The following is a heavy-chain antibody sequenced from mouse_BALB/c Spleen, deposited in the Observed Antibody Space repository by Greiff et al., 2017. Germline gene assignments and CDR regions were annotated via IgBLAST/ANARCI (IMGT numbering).Heavy chain of an antibody. Sequence: EVQRVESGAELVKPGASVKLSCTASGFNIKDTYMHWVKQRPEQGLEWIGRIDPANGNTKYDPKFQGKATITADTSSNTAYLQLSILTSEDTAVYYCARHFDYWGQGTTLTVSS. CDR1: GFNIKDTY. V-gene: IGHV14-3*02. CDR3: ARHFDY. CDR2: IDPANGNT. J-gene: IGHJ2*01.